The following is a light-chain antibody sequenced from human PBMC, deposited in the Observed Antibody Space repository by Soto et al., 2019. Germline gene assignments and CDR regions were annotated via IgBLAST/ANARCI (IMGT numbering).Light chain of an antibody. V-gene: IGKV1-5*03. J-gene: IGKJ4*02. CDR2: KAS. CDR1: QNIRSW. Sequence: DIQMTQSPSTLSASVGDRVTITCRASQNIRSWLAWYQQKPGKAPRLLIYKASSLESGVPSRFSGSGSGTEFTLTISSLQPDDSATYYCQQYDSSSTFGGGTRWIS. CDR3: QQYDSSST.